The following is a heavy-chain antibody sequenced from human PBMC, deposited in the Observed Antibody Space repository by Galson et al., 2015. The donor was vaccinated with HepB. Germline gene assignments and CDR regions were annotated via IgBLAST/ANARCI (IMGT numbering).Heavy chain of an antibody. V-gene: IGHV6-1*01. CDR1: GDSVSSNTAA. Sequence: CAISGDSVSSNTAAWNWIRQSPSRGLEWLGRTYYRAKWYQDYAVSVKSRMTINSDTSKNRFSLHLNSVTPEDTAVYYCARVRTRRPPHYYYGLDVWGQGTTVTVSS. CDR3: ARVRTRRPPHYYYGLDV. CDR2: TYYRAKWYQ. J-gene: IGHJ6*02.